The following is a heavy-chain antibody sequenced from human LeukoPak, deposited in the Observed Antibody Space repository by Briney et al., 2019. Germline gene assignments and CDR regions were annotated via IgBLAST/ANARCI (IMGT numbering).Heavy chain of an antibody. Sequence: ASVKVSCKASGYTFTSYDINWVRQATGQGLEWMGWMNPNSGNTGYAQKFQGRVTMTRNTSISTAYMELSSLRSEDTAVYYCARERGYYGSGSRGAIDYWGQGTLVTVSS. CDR3: ARERGYYGSGSRGAIDY. CDR2: MNPNSGNT. J-gene: IGHJ4*02. D-gene: IGHD3-10*01. V-gene: IGHV1-8*01. CDR1: GYTFTSYD.